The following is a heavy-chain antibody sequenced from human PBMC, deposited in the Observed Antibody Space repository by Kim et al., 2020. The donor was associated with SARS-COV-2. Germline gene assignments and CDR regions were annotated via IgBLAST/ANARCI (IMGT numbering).Heavy chain of an antibody. CDR2: INTNTGNP. CDR3: ASPSPAMVRGAPYYYYGMDV. Sequence: ASVKVSCKASGYTFTSYAMNWVRQAPGQGLEWMGWINTNTGNPMYAQGFTGRFVFSLDTSVSTAYLQISSLKAEDTAVYYCASPSPAMVRGAPYYYYGMDVCGQGTTVAVSS. V-gene: IGHV7-4-1*02. J-gene: IGHJ6*02. D-gene: IGHD3-10*01. CDR1: GYTFTSYA.